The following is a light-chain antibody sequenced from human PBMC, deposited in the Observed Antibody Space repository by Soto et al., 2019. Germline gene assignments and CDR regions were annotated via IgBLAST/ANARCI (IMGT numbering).Light chain of an antibody. J-gene: IGLJ2*01. Sequence: QSVLTQPPSVSGAPGQRVTISCTGSSSNIGAGYDVHWYQHLPGTGPKLLIYGDTNRPSGVPDRFSGSKSGTSASLAITGLQSGDEADYYCQSYDSRLSGHVVFGGGTKLTVL. CDR2: GDT. CDR3: QSYDSRLSGHVV. V-gene: IGLV1-40*01. CDR1: SSNIGAGYD.